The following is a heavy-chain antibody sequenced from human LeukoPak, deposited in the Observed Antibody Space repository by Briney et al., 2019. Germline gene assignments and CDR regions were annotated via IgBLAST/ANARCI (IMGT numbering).Heavy chain of an antibody. D-gene: IGHD4-17*01. J-gene: IGHJ4*02. CDR1: RFSVNDNY. V-gene: IGHV3-53*01. Sequence: SGGSLRLSCAVSRFSVNDNYMSWVRQAPGKGLQWVSVMFPDGHTYYADSVKGRFTISRDLARNTLLLQMHSLRADDTAVHYCARTNPVYGDYDYWGQGTLVTVSS. CDR2: MFPDGHT. CDR3: ARTNPVYGDYDY.